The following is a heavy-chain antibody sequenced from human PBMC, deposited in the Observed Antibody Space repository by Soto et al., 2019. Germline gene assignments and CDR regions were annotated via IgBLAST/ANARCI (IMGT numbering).Heavy chain of an antibody. CDR2: IIPIFGTA. D-gene: IGHD3-10*01. J-gene: IGHJ4*02. CDR1: GGTFSTYA. CDR3: ASPGVTPY. V-gene: IGHV1-69*12. Sequence: QVQLVQSGAEVKKPGSSVKVSCKASGGTFSTYAISWVRQAPGQGLEWMGGIIPIFGTAKYAQSLLGRVTSTADESTSTVYMELSSLRSEDTAVSYWASPGVTPYWGQGTLVTVSS.